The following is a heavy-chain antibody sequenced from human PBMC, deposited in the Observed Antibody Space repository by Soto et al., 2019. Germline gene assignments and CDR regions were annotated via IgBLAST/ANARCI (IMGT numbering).Heavy chain of an antibody. CDR1: GFTFGNYA. D-gene: IGHD1-26*01. J-gene: IGHJ4*02. CDR2: ISGSGGNR. Sequence: GGSLRLSCAASGFTFGNYAMSWVRQARGKGLEWVSGISGSGGNRYYADSVKGRFTISRDNSKNTLYLQMNSLRAEDTAIYYCAKDQSGGATTLFDNWGQGTLVTVSS. CDR3: AKDQSGGATTLFDN. V-gene: IGHV3-23*01.